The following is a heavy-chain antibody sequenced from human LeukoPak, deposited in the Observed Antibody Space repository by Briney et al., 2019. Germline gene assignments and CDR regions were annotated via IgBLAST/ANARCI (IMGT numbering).Heavy chain of an antibody. D-gene: IGHD3-22*01. V-gene: IGHV3-7*03. J-gene: IGHJ4*02. Sequence: GGSLRLSCEASGFTFSSYWMSWVRQAPGKGLEWVANIKTDGSEKYYVDSVKGRFTISRDNAKNSLYLQMNSLRAEDTAVYYCARGIDTAMVTWEKDYYDSSGYHYFDYWGQGTLVTVSS. CDR3: ARGIDTAMVTWEKDYYDSSGYHYFDY. CDR2: IKTDGSEK. CDR1: GFTFSSYW.